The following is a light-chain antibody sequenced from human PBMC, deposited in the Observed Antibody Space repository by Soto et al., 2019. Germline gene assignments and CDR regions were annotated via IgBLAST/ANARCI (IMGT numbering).Light chain of an antibody. CDR1: QDISNY. J-gene: IGKJ5*01. CDR2: DAS. CDR3: QQYSHLIT. V-gene: IGKV1-33*01. Sequence: DIQMTRSPSSLSASVGDRVTITCQASQDISNYLNWYQQKPGKAPKRLIYDASNLETEVPSRFSGSGSGTDFTFTISSLQPEDIATYYCQQYSHLITFGQGTRLEIK.